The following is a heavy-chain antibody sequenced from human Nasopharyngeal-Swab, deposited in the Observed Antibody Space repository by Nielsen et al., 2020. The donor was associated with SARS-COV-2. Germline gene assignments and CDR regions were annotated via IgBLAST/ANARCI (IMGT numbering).Heavy chain of an antibody. CDR3: ARVDQGGYCSSTSCYAFDI. D-gene: IGHD2-2*01. J-gene: IGHJ3*02. CDR1: GFTFSDYY. Sequence: GESLKISCAASGFTFSDYYMSWIRQAPGKGLEWVSYISSSGSTIYYADSVKGRFTIFRDNAKNSLYLQMNSLRAEDTAVYYCARVDQGGYCSSTSCYAFDIWGQGTMVTVSS. CDR2: ISSSGSTI. V-gene: IGHV3-11*04.